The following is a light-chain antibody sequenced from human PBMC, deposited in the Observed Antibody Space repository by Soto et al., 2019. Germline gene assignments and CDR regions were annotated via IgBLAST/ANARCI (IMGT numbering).Light chain of an antibody. V-gene: IGKV1-5*03. CDR3: LQDYDYPRT. J-gene: IGKJ1*01. Sequence: DSQMTQSPSTRSGSLRDKVTTTCRASQTIGSWLAWYQQKPGKAPKLLIYKASTLKSGVPSRFSGSGSGTDFTLTISSLQPEDFATYYCLQDYDYPRTFGQGTKVDIK. CDR2: KAS. CDR1: QTIGSW.